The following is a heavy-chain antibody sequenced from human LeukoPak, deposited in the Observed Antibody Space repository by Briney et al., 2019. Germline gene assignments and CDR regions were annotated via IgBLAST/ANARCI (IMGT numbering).Heavy chain of an antibody. CDR3: ARGRGSGYCSSTSCSYFDY. D-gene: IGHD2-2*01. V-gene: IGHV4-4*07. CDR2: VYSGGTT. J-gene: IGHJ4*02. CDR1: GGSISGYY. Sequence: SETLSLTCTVSGGSISGYYWTWIRQSAGKGLEWMGRVYSGGTTSYNPSLRGRVTISVDTSKNQFSLKLSSVTAADTAVYYCARGRGSGYCSSTSCSYFDYWGQGTLVTVSS.